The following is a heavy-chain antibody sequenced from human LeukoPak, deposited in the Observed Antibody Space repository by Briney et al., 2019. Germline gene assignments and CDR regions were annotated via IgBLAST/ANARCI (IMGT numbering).Heavy chain of an antibody. CDR2: IYYSGST. J-gene: IGHJ3*02. V-gene: IGHV4-59*01. CDR1: GGSISSYY. CDR3: ARAPYSSSIIPSYAFDI. Sequence: SETLSLTCTVSGGSISSYYWSWIRQPPGKGLEWIGYIYYSGSTNYNPSLKNRVTISVDTSKNQFSLKLSSVTAADTAVYYCARAPYSSSIIPSYAFDIWGQGTMVTVSS. D-gene: IGHD6-13*01.